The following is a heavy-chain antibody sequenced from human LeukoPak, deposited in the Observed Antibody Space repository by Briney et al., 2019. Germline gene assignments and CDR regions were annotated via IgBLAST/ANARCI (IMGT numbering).Heavy chain of an antibody. CDR2: IIPILGIA. Sequence: SVKVSCKASGGTFSSYAISWVRQAPGQGLEWMGRIIPILGIANYAQKFQGRVTITADKSTSTAYMELSSLRSEDTAVYYCASVDTAMVTFGYWGQGTLVTVSS. V-gene: IGHV1-69*04. J-gene: IGHJ4*02. CDR1: GGTFSSYA. CDR3: ASVDTAMVTFGY. D-gene: IGHD5-18*01.